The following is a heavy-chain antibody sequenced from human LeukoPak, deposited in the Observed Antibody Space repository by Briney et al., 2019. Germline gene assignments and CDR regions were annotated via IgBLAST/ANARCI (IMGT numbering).Heavy chain of an antibody. CDR1: GFIFGSYW. Sequence: GGSLRLSCAAFGFIFGSYWMSWVRQVPGKGLQWVANIKQDGSEKYYVDSVKGRFTISRDNAKNSLYLQMNSLRADDTAVYYCARPLAMFYYDNSRGNWGEGTLVSVSS. CDR2: IKQDGSEK. V-gene: IGHV3-7*01. D-gene: IGHD3-22*01. CDR3: ARPLAMFYYDNSRGN. J-gene: IGHJ4*02.